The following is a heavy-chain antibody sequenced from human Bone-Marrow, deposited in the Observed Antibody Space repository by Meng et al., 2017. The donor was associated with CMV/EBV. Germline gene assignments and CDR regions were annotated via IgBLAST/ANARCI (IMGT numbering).Heavy chain of an antibody. CDR1: GYAFTGYY. D-gene: IGHD2-2*01. CDR3: ARADDLAEFCGSMTCYQGFDL. J-gene: IGHJ4*02. CDR2: INPNSGGT. Sequence: ASVKVSCKASGYAFTGYYMHWVRQAPGQGLEWMGWINPNSGGTNYAQKLQGRVTMTRDTSTSTAYMELSSLRSDDTAVYYCARADDLAEFCGSMTCYQGFDLWGQGNLVTVSS. V-gene: IGHV1-2*02.